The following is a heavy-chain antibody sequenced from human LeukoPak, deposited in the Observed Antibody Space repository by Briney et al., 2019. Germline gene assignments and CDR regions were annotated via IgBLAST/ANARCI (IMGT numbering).Heavy chain of an antibody. V-gene: IGHV3-7*01. CDR3: ARRNFYGSGNAFDI. CDR1: GFTLSSHW. D-gene: IGHD3-10*01. Sequence: GGSLRLSCASSGFTLSSHWMSWVRQAPGKGLEWVANIKQDGSEKYYVDSVKGRFTISRDNTKNSLYLQMNSLRDEDTAVYYCARRNFYGSGNAFDIWGQGTMVTVSS. J-gene: IGHJ3*02. CDR2: IKQDGSEK.